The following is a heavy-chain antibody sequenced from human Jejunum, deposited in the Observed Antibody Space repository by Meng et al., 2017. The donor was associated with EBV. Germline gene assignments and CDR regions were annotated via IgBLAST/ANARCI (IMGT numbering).Heavy chain of an antibody. CDR3: ARYSGSYSLAN. CDR2: INTANGNP. Sequence: QVHLVQLGLELKKPGASVSLYCKASGYTFTDYAIIWVRQAPGQGLEWMGWINTANGNPTYAQAFTGRFVFSLDTSVNTAFLQISDLKAEDSALYYCARYSGSYSLANWGQGTLVTVSS. CDR1: GYTFTDYA. D-gene: IGHD3-10*01. V-gene: IGHV7-4-1*02. J-gene: IGHJ4*02.